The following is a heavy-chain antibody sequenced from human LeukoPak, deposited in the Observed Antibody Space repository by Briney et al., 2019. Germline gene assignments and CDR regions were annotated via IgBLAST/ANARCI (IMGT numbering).Heavy chain of an antibody. CDR3: ARVPPGYGDYFDY. CDR2: ISAYNGNT. Sequence: GASVKVSCKASGYTFTSYGISWVRQAPGQGLEWMGWISAYNGNTNYAQKLQGRVTMTRNTSISTAYMELSSLRSEDTAVYYCARVPPGYGDYFDYWGQGTLVTVSS. CDR1: GYTFTSYG. D-gene: IGHD4-17*01. J-gene: IGHJ4*02. V-gene: IGHV1-18*01.